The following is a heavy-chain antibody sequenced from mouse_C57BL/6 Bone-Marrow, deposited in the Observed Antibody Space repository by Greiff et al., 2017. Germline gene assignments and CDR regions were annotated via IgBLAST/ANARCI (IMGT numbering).Heavy chain of an antibody. J-gene: IGHJ1*03. CDR1: GFNIKDYY. V-gene: IGHV14-2*01. CDR2: IDPEDGET. Sequence: EVQLQQSGAELVKPGASVKFSCTASGFNIKDYYMHWVKQRPEQGLEWIGRIDPEDGETKYAPKFQGKVTISADATSTTAYLQRSSLTSEDTAVYYCTSPGPYRYFDVWGTGTTVTVSS. CDR3: TSPGPYRYFDV.